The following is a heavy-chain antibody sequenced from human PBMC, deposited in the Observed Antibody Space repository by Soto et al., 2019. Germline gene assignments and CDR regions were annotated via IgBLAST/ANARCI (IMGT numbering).Heavy chain of an antibody. CDR2: INAGNGNT. CDR1: GYTFTSYA. CDR3: ARGGYSYGYYGMDV. J-gene: IGHJ6*02. Sequence: ASVKVSCKASGYTFTSYAMHWVRQAPGQRLEWMGWINAGNGNTKYSQKFQGRVTITRDTSASTAYMELSSLRSEDAAVYYCARGGYSYGYYGMDVWGQGTTVTVSS. V-gene: IGHV1-3*01. D-gene: IGHD5-18*01.